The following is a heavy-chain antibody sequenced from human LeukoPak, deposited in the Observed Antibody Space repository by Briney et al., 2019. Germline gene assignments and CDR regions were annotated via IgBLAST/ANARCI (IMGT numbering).Heavy chain of an antibody. Sequence: GGSLRLSCAASGFIFSSYSMNWVRQAPGKGLEWVSVISISGSSTYYADSVKGRFTISRDNAKNSLYLQMSSLRAEDTAVYYCARGGVGAVTSIDFWGQGTLVTVSS. CDR2: ISISGSST. D-gene: IGHD1-26*01. V-gene: IGHV3-21*01. J-gene: IGHJ4*02. CDR1: GFIFSSYS. CDR3: ARGGVGAVTSIDF.